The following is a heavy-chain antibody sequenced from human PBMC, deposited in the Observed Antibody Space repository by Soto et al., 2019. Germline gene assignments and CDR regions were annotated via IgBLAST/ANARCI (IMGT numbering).Heavy chain of an antibody. Sequence: SVKVSCKASGFTFTSSAVQWVRQARGQRLEWIGWIVVGSGNTNYAQKFQERVTITRDMSTSTAYMELSSLRSEDTAVYYCAAGFAYCGGDCYWNYYYGMDVWGQ. CDR2: IVVGSGNT. V-gene: IGHV1-58*01. J-gene: IGHJ6*02. D-gene: IGHD2-21*02. CDR1: GFTFTSSA. CDR3: AAGFAYCGGDCYWNYYYGMDV.